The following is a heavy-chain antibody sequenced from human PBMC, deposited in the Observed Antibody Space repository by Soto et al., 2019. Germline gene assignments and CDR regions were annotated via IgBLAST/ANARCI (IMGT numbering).Heavy chain of an antibody. CDR3: ARGGGSPVY. D-gene: IGHD1-26*01. J-gene: IGHJ4*02. Sequence: QVQLQESGPGLVKPSETLSLTCTVSGGSISSYYWSWIRQPPGKGLEWIGYIYYSGSTNYNPSLKSGVTIAVDTYENQFSLKLSSVSAADRAVCCCARGGGSPVYWGPGTLVTVSS. CDR2: IYYSGST. CDR1: GGSISSYY. V-gene: IGHV4-59*08.